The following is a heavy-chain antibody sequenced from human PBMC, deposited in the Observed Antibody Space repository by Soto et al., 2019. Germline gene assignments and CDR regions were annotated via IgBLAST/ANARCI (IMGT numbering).Heavy chain of an antibody. CDR2: IYPGDSDT. CDR3: ARQDTTSPLDY. J-gene: IGHJ4*02. Sequence: PGESLKISCKAPGYSFDIFWIAWVRQMPGKGLEWMGIIYPGDSDTRYSPSFQGRVTISADRSFNKVFLQWNNLEASDTAMYYCARQDTTSPLDYWGQGTLVTVSS. CDR1: GYSFDIFW. V-gene: IGHV5-51*01.